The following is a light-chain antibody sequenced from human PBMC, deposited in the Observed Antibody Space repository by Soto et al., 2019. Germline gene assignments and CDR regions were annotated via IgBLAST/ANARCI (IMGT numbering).Light chain of an antibody. J-gene: IGKJ2*03. V-gene: IGKV1-5*03. CDR3: HQYNHWYS. CDR1: QSISWW. CDR2: KAS. Sequence: DIQMTQSPSTLSASVGDRVTITCRASQSISWWLAWYQLKPGKAPKLLIYKASSLQSGVPSRFSGSGSCTEFTLTINSLQPDDFATYYCHQYNHWYSFGQGTKLEIK.